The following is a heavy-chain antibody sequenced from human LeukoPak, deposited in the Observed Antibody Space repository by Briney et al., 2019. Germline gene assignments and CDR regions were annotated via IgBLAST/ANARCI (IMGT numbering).Heavy chain of an antibody. CDR3: ARENDYVWGSYRRYFDY. Sequence: SETLSLTCTVSGGSISSYYWSWIRQPSGKGPEWIGYIYYNGSTNYNPSLKSRVTISVDTSENQFSLKLSSVTAADTAVYYCARENDYVWGSYRRYFDYWGQGSLVTVSS. CDR2: IYYNGST. J-gene: IGHJ4*02. CDR1: GGSISSYY. V-gene: IGHV4-59*01. D-gene: IGHD3-16*02.